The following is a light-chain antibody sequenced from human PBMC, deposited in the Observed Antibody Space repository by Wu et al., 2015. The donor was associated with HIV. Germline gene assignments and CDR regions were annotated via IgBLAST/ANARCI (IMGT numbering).Light chain of an antibody. V-gene: IGKV1-27*01. J-gene: IGKJ1*01. CDR2: AAS. CDR3: HRYNSRPRE. Sequence: DIQMTQSPSSLSASVGDRVTITCRAGQGINSYLAWYQQKPGRVPKLLIYAASTLQSGVPSRFSGSESGTDFTLTISSLQPEDVATYYCHRYNSRPREFGQGTNVEIK. CDR1: QGINSY.